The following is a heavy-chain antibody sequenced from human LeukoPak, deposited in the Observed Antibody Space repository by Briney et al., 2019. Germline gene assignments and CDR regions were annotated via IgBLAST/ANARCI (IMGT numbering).Heavy chain of an antibody. CDR2: ISSTSTR. Sequence: PGRSLRLSCAASGFTFSSYGMHWVRQAPGKGLEWVSYISSTSTRYYADSVKGRFTISRDTAKNSLYLQMNSLRAEDTAVYYCAKDGGAAAGPGDYWGQGTLVTVSS. J-gene: IGHJ4*02. CDR3: AKDGGAAAGPGDY. CDR1: GFTFSSYG. V-gene: IGHV3-48*04. D-gene: IGHD6-13*01.